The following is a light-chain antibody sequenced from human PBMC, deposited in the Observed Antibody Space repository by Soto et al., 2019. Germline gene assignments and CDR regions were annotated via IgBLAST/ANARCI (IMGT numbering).Light chain of an antibody. J-gene: IGLJ1*01. V-gene: IGLV1-44*01. CDR2: SNN. CDR3: AAWDDSLNGLYV. CDR1: SSNIGSYT. Sequence: QSVLTQPPSASGTTGQRITISCSGSSSNIGSYTVNWYQHLPGTAPRLLMYSNNQRPSGVPDRFSGSKSGTSASLAISGVLSEDEADYYCAAWDDSLNGLYVFGTGTKLTV.